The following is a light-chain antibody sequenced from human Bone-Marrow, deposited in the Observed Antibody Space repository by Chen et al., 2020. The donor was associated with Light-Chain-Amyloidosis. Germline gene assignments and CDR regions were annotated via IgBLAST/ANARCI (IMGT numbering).Light chain of an antibody. CDR2: RYT. CDR3: QSADCSGTYEVI. V-gene: IGLV3-25*02. CDR1: DLPTKY. Sequence: SYELTQPPSVSVSPVQTARITCSGDDLPTKYAYWYQQKPGQAPVLVIHRYTERPSGISERFSGSSSGTTATLTISVVQAEAEADYHCQSADCSGTYEVIFGGGTKLTVL. J-gene: IGLJ2*01.